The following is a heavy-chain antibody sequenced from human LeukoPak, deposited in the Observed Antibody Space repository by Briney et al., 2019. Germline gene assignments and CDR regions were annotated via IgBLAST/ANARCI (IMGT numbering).Heavy chain of an antibody. CDR2: MNPNSGNT. CDR3: ARAPSCGGDCYSGHFDY. Sequence: GASVKVSCKASGYTFTSYDINWVRQATGQGLEWMGWMNPNSGNTGYAQKFQGRVTMTRNTSISTAYMELSSLRSEDTAVYYCARAPSCGGDCYSGHFDYWGQGTLVTVSS. CDR1: GYTFTSYD. J-gene: IGHJ4*02. D-gene: IGHD2-21*02. V-gene: IGHV1-8*01.